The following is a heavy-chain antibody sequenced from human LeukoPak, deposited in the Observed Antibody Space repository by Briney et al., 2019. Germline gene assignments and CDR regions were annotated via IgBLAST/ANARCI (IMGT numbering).Heavy chain of an antibody. D-gene: IGHD2-2*01. J-gene: IGHJ4*02. CDR3: AREGSSTSCLDY. V-gene: IGHV3-21*01. CDR1: GFTFSRYT. CDR2: ISSSSSYI. Sequence: PGGSLRLSCAASGFTFSRYTMNWGRQAPGKGLEWVSSISSSSSYIYYADSVKGRFTISRDNAKNSLYLQMNSLIAEDTAVYYCAREGSSTSCLDYWGQGTLVTVSS.